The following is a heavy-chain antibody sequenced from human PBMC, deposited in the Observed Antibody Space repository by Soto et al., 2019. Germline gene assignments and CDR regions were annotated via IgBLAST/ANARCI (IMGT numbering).Heavy chain of an antibody. CDR1: GDSVSSNSAA. V-gene: IGHV6-1*01. J-gene: IGHJ6*03. CDR2: TYYRSKWYN. D-gene: IGHD2-2*01. CDR3: ARERPAATLRYHYYIDV. Sequence: PSQTLSLTCVISGDSVSSNSAAWNWIRQSPSRGLEWLGRTYYRSKWYNDYAVSVKSRIAINPDTSKNQFSLQLNSVTPEDTAVYYGARERPAATLRYHYYIDVWGKGTTVTVAS.